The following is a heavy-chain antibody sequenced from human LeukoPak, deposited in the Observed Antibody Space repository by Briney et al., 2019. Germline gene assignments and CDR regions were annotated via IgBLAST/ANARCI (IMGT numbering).Heavy chain of an antibody. V-gene: IGHV1-69*05. CDR2: IIPIFGTA. D-gene: IGHD5-12*01. CDR3: ATPREIQRGYSGYDYDY. J-gene: IGHJ4*02. CDR1: GGTFSSYA. Sequence: ASVKVSCKASGGTFSSYAISWVRQAPGQGLEWMGRIIPIFGTANYAQKFQGRVTITTDESTSTAYTELSSLRSEDTAVYYCATPREIQRGYSGYDYDYWGQGTLVTVSS.